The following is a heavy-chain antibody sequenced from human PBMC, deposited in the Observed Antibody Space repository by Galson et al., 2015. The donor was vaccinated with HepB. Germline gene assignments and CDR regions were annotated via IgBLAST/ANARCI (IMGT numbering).Heavy chain of an antibody. Sequence: SLRLSCAASGFTFSSYAMSWVRQAPGKGLEWVSAISGSGGSTYYADSVKGRFTISRDNSKNTLYLQMNSLRAEDTAVYYCAKDLDFDYGDYGASLDPWGQGTLVTVSS. CDR1: GFTFSSYA. V-gene: IGHV3-23*01. CDR2: ISGSGGST. J-gene: IGHJ5*02. D-gene: IGHD4-17*01. CDR3: AKDLDFDYGDYGASLDP.